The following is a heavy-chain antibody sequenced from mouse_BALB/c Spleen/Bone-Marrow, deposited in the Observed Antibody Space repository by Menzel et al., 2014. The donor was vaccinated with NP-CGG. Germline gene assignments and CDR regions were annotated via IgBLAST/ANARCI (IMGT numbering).Heavy chain of an antibody. CDR2: IYPYNGVS. Sequence: EVHLVESGPELVKPGASVKISCKASGYSFXGYYMHWVKQSHGNSLDWIGYIYPYNGVSSYNQKFKGKATLTVDKSSSTAYMVLRSLTSDDSAVYYCESRGEYFDVWGAGTTVTVSS. V-gene: IGHV1-31*01. CDR3: ESRGEYFDV. CDR1: GYSFXGYY. J-gene: IGHJ1*01.